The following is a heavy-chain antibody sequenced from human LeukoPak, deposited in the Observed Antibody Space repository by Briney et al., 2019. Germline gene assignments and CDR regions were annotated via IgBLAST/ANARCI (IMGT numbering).Heavy chain of an antibody. D-gene: IGHD3-3*01. CDR1: GGSISSGGYY. J-gene: IGHJ6*02. Sequence: SQTLSLTCTVSGGSISSGGYYWSWIRQRPGKGLEWIGYIYYSGSTNYNPSLKSRVTISVDTSKNQFSLKLSSVTAADTAVYYCARGIITIFGVVTTSLSPGYYYYGMDVWGQGTTVTVSS. V-gene: IGHV4-31*03. CDR3: ARGIITIFGVVTTSLSPGYYYYGMDV. CDR2: IYYSGST.